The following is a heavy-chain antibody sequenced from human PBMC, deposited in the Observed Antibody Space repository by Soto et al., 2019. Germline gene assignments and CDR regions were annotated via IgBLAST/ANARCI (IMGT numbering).Heavy chain of an antibody. Sequence: QVQLQESGPGLVEPSGTLSLTCAVSGASIGTNNWWSWVRQPPGKGLEWIGEVYHSGTTNCNPSLKSRVTISIDNSKNQFSLRLTSMTAADTAVYYCAVPGDGDFDYWSQGTLVTVSS. J-gene: IGHJ4*02. CDR3: AVPGDGDFDY. V-gene: IGHV4-4*02. CDR1: GASIGTNNW. CDR2: VYHSGTT.